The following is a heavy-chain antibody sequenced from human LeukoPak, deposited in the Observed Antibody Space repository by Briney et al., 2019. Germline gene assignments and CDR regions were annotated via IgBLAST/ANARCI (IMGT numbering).Heavy chain of an antibody. CDR2: IYHSGST. V-gene: IGHV4-30-2*01. CDR3: AREGHSGYDPTTVTTPSFDY. J-gene: IGHJ4*02. CDR1: GGSISSGGYY. Sequence: SQTLSLTCTVSGGSISSGGYYWSWIRQPPGKGLEWIGYIYHSGSTYYNPSLKSRVTISVDRSKNQFSLKLSSVTAADTAVYYCAREGHSGYDPTTVTTPSFDYWGQGTLVTVSS. D-gene: IGHD4-17*01.